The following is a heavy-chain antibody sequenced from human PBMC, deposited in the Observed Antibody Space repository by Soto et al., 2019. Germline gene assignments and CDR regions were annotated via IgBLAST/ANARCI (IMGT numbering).Heavy chain of an antibody. CDR2: IYYSGST. D-gene: IGHD3-22*01. CDR1: GGSISSGGYY. CDR3: ARVTAPAGSSDYYDSSGYYYYYFDY. Sequence: SETLSLTCTVSGGSISSGGYYWSWIRQHPGKGLEWIGYIYYSGSTYYNPSLKSRVTISVDTSKNQFSLKLSSVTAADTAVYYCARVTAPAGSSDYYDSSGYYYYYFDYWGQGSLVTVSS. V-gene: IGHV4-31*03. J-gene: IGHJ4*02.